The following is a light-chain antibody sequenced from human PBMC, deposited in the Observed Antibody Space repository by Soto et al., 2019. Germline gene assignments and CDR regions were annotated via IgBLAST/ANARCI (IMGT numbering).Light chain of an antibody. Sequence: IVLTQSPATLSLSPGERATLSCRASQSVGSFLAWYRQKRGQAPRLLIYDASNRATGIPARFSGSGSGTDFTLTISSLEPEDFTVYYCQQRSSWPWTFGQGTKVEIK. V-gene: IGKV3-11*01. J-gene: IGKJ1*01. CDR2: DAS. CDR1: QSVGSF. CDR3: QQRSSWPWT.